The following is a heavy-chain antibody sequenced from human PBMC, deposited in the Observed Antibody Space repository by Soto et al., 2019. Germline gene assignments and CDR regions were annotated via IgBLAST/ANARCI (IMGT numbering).Heavy chain of an antibody. CDR3: ARAVETGGNWFDP. D-gene: IGHD1-1*01. V-gene: IGHV4-59*01. J-gene: IGHJ5*02. CDR2: IYYSGTT. Sequence: LSLTCTVSGGSIRSYYWSWIRQPPGKRLEWIGHIYYSGTTNYNPSLKSRITMSVDTSKNQFSLKLSSVTAADTAVYYCARAVETGGNWFDPWGQGTLVTVSS. CDR1: GGSIRSYY.